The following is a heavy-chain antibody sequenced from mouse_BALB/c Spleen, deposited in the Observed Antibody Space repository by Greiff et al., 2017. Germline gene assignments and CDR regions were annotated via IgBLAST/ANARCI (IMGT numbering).Heavy chain of an antibody. CDR1: GDSITSGY. D-gene: IGHD2-1*01. J-gene: IGHJ3*01. V-gene: IGHV3-8*02. Sequence: VHVKQSGPSLVKPSQTLSLTCSVTGDSITSGYWNWIRKFPGNKLEYMGYISYSGSTYYNPSLKSRISITRDTSKNQYYLQLNSVTTEDTATYYCARYDYGNRGFAYWGQGTLVTVSA. CDR3: ARYDYGNRGFAY. CDR2: ISYSGST.